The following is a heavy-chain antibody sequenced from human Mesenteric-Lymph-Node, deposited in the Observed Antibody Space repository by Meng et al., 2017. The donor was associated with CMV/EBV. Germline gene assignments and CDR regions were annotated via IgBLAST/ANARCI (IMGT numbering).Heavy chain of an antibody. J-gene: IGHJ4*02. D-gene: IGHD6-19*01. CDR3: ARSGGAGVDY. CDR2: KYYRSKWYN. Sequence: ISGDSAPGNRAPWNWFRQSPSRSLEWLGRKYYRSKWYNEYAVSVKSQITINPDTSKNQFSLQLNSVTPEDTAVYYCARSGGAGVDYWGQGTLVTVSS. CDR1: GDSAPGNRAP. V-gene: IGHV6-1*01.